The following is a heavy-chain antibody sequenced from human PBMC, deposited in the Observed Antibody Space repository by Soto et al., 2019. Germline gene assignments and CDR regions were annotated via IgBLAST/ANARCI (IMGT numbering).Heavy chain of an antibody. Sequence: QVQLVESGGGVVQPGRSLRLSCAASGFTFSSYGMHWVRQAPGKGLEWVAVISYDGSNKYYADSVKGRFTISRDNSKNTLYLQMNSLRAEDTAVYYCAKTEAAAGLYYDYYMDVWGKGTTVTVSS. CDR3: AKTEAAAGLYYDYYMDV. J-gene: IGHJ6*03. CDR1: GFTFSSYG. D-gene: IGHD6-13*01. CDR2: ISYDGSNK. V-gene: IGHV3-30*18.